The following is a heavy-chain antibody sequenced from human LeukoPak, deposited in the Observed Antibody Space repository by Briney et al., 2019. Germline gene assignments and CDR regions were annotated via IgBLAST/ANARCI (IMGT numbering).Heavy chain of an antibody. Sequence: ASVKVSCKASGYTFTGYYMHWVRQAPGQGLEWMGWINPNSGGTNYARKFQGRVTMTRDTSISTAYMELSRLRSDDTAVYYCARAGRDRRSGDYWGQGTLVTVSS. V-gene: IGHV1-2*02. D-gene: IGHD1-26*01. CDR1: GYTFTGYY. J-gene: IGHJ4*02. CDR2: INPNSGGT. CDR3: ARAGRDRRSGDY.